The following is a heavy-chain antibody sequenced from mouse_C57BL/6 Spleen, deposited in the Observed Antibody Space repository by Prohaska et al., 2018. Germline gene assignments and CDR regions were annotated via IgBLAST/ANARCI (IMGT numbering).Heavy chain of an antibody. J-gene: IGHJ3*01. CDR3: ATRSDGFAY. CDR2: IHHKSGRT. Sequence: GKPGASAKLSCEASGYTFTSYWMHRVKQRPGQGLEWIGMIHHKSGRTNYNEKFKSKATLTVDKSSSTVYMQLSSLTCESSAFYSCATRSDGFAYWGQPPLVTVSA. CDR1: GYTFTSYW. V-gene: IGHV1-64*01.